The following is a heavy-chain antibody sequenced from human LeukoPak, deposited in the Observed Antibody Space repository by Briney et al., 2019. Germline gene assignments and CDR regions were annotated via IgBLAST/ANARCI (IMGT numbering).Heavy chain of an antibody. CDR2: IAPSVDTT. Sequence: ASVKVSCKPSGFTFTNSLMHWERQPPGQGLEWVGRIAPSVDTTNYARKFRDRVTMTRDTSTSTVYMALGGLRSEDTAVYLGLRVESGGYFEYWGPGTLVSVSS. CDR3: LRVESGGYFEY. D-gene: IGHD2-15*01. J-gene: IGHJ4*02. V-gene: IGHV1-46*01. CDR1: GFTFTNSL.